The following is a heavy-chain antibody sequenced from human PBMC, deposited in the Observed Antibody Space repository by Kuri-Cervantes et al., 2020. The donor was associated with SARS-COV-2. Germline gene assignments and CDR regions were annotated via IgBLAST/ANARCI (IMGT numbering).Heavy chain of an antibody. D-gene: IGHD3-16*01. CDR1: GFTFSSYA. Sequence: GESLKISCAASGFTFSSYAMNWVRQAPGKGLEWVSVIGGSGVRTNYADSVKGRFTISRDNSKNTLYLQMNSLRAEDTAVYYCAKVGEHREYFQNWGQGTLVTVSS. CDR2: IGGSGVRT. V-gene: IGHV3-23*01. CDR3: AKVGEHREYFQN. J-gene: IGHJ1*01.